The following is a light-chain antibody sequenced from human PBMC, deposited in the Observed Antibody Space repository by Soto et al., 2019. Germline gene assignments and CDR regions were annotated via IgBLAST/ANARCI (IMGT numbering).Light chain of an antibody. CDR1: SSDVGGYNY. V-gene: IGLV2-8*01. Sequence: QSVLTQPPSASGSTGQSVTISCTGTSSDVGGYNYVSWYQQHPGKAPKLMIYEVSKRPSGVPDRFSGSKSGNTASLTVSGLQAEDEADYYCSSYAGSNNFVVFGTGTKVTVL. CDR2: EVS. J-gene: IGLJ1*01. CDR3: SSYAGSNNFVV.